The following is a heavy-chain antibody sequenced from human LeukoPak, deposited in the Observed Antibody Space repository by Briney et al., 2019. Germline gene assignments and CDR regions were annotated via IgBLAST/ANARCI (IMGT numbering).Heavy chain of an antibody. CDR3: AGEDSSGYYFDY. Sequence: GGSLRLSCAASGFTFRSYWMHWVRQAPGKGLVWVSRINSDGSSTSYADSVKGRFTISRDNAKNTLYLQMNSLRAEDTAVYYCAGEDSSGYYFDYWGQGTLVTVSS. D-gene: IGHD3-22*01. J-gene: IGHJ4*02. CDR1: GFTFRSYW. V-gene: IGHV3-74*01. CDR2: INSDGSST.